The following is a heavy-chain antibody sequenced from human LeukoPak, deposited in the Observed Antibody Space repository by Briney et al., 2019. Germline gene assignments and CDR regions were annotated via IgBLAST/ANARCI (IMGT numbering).Heavy chain of an antibody. CDR1: GFSFSNYG. Sequence: PGGSLRLSCAASGFSFSNYGIHWVRQAPGKGLEWVAVIWYGGINKYYADSVKGRFTISRDNSKNTLYLQMNSLRAEDTAVYYCARDKHPKDPIWFGELWDYYYGMDVWGQGTTVTVSS. J-gene: IGHJ6*02. CDR2: IWYGGINK. D-gene: IGHD3-10*01. V-gene: IGHV3-33*08. CDR3: ARDKHPKDPIWFGELWDYYYGMDV.